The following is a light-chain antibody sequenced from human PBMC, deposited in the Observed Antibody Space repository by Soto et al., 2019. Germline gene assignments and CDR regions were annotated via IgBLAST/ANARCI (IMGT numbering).Light chain of an antibody. CDR2: DVS. J-gene: IGLJ1*01. Sequence: SVPGCPGEVITIFCPGTSRDVGGYNYVSWYQQHPGNAPKLMIYDVSNRPSGVSNRFSGSKSGNTAPLTISGLQAEDEADYYCSSYTSSSTPCVFGTGTKVTVL. V-gene: IGLV2-14*04. CDR3: SSYTSSSTPCV. CDR1: SRDVGGYNY.